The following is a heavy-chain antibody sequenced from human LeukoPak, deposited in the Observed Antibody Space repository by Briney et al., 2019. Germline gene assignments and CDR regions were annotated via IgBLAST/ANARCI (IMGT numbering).Heavy chain of an antibody. Sequence: SETLSLTCTVSGGSISNHYWSWIRQAPGKGLEWIGYVYYSGSTNYNPSVKSRVTISVDTSNNQFSLRLSSVTAADTAVYYCAKHLTNAYYDMIWFDPWGQGTLVTVTS. CDR3: AKHLTNAYYDMIWFDP. J-gene: IGHJ5*02. CDR2: VYYSGST. V-gene: IGHV4-59*11. D-gene: IGHD3-16*01. CDR1: GGSISNHY.